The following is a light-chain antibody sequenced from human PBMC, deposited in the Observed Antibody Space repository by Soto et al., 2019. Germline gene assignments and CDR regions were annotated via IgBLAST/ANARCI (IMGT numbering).Light chain of an antibody. CDR1: QGIRNF. CDR3: QHLSSYPRALA. V-gene: IGKV1-9*01. J-gene: IGKJ4*01. Sequence: DIQLTQSPSFLSASVGDSVTITCRASQGIRNFLAWYQQKLGKAPKLLIYAASTLESGVSLRFGGSGSGTEFTLTISNLQPADVANYSCQHLSSYPRALAFGGGTKVEI. CDR2: AAS.